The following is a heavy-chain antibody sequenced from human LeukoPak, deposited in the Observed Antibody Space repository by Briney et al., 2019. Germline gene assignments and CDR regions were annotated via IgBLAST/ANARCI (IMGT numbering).Heavy chain of an antibody. Sequence: ASVKVSCKASGYTFTGYYMHWVRQAPGQGLEWMGWINPNSGGTNYAQKFQGRVTMTRDTSISTAYMELSRLRSDDTAVYYCAFTMIVVVITAKTEYFQHWGQGTLVTVSS. CDR3: AFTMIVVVITAKTEYFQH. D-gene: IGHD3-22*01. V-gene: IGHV1-2*02. CDR1: GYTFTGYY. CDR2: INPNSGGT. J-gene: IGHJ1*01.